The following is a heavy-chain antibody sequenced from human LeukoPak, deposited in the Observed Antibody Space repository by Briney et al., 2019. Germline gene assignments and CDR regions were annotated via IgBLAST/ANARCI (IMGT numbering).Heavy chain of an antibody. Sequence: ASVKVSCKASGYTFTSYGISWVRQAPGQGLEWMGWISAYNGNTNYAQKLQGRVTMTTDTSTSTAYMELRSLRSDDTAVHYCARDFLQPENYYYYYGMDVWGQGTTVTVSS. J-gene: IGHJ6*02. D-gene: IGHD4-4*01. CDR3: ARDFLQPENYYYYYGMDV. V-gene: IGHV1-18*01. CDR2: ISAYNGNT. CDR1: GYTFTSYG.